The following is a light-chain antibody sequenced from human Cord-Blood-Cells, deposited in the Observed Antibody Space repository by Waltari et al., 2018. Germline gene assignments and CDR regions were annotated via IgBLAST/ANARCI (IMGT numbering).Light chain of an antibody. CDR3: YSAADNNL. V-gene: IGLV3-27*01. Sequence: YELTKPSSVSVSPGQTPRLTCSGDAPAKKSARWFQQKPGQAPVLVIYKDSERPSGSPERFSGSSSGTTVTLTISGAQVEDEADYYCYSAADNNLFGGGTKLTVL. CDR2: KDS. J-gene: IGLJ3*02. CDR1: APAKKS.